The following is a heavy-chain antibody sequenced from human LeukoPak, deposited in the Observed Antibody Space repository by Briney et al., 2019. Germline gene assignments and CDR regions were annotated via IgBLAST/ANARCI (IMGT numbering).Heavy chain of an antibody. V-gene: IGHV4-59*01. J-gene: IGHJ5*02. CDR1: GGSISSCY. CDR2: IYYSGST. D-gene: IGHD3-10*01. CDR3: ARGREITMVRGVIMNTHNWFDP. Sequence: SETLSLTCTVSGGSISSCYWSWIRQPPGKGLEWIGYIYYSGSTNYNPSLKSRVTISVDTSKNQFSLKLSSVTAADTAVYYCARGREITMVRGVIMNTHNWFDPWGQGTLVTVSS.